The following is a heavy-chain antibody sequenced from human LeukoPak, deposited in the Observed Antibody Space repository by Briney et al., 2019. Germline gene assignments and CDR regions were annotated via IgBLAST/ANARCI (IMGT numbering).Heavy chain of an antibody. J-gene: IGHJ4*02. CDR1: GGSISSYD. CDR2: IYTSGST. Sequence: SETLSLTCSVSGGSISSYDWSWIRQPAGKGLEYIGRIYTSGSTDCSPSLKSRGTMSLDRSKNQFSVRLTSVTAADTAVYFCARLSSTSSAEDYWGQGIPVTVSS. CDR3: ARLSSTSSAEDY. D-gene: IGHD2-2*01. V-gene: IGHV4-4*07.